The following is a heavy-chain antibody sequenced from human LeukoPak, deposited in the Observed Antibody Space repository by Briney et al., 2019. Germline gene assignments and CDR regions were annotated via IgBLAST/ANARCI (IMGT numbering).Heavy chain of an antibody. CDR3: ARLSSSWYGTYDY. D-gene: IGHD6-13*01. V-gene: IGHV4-34*01. CDR1: GGSLSGYY. CDR2: INHSGST. Sequence: SETLSLTCAVYGGSLSGYYWSWIRQPPGKGLEWIGEINHSGSTNYNPSLKSRVTISVDTSKNQFSLKLSSVTAADTAVYYCARLSSSWYGTYDYWGQGTLVTVSS. J-gene: IGHJ4*02.